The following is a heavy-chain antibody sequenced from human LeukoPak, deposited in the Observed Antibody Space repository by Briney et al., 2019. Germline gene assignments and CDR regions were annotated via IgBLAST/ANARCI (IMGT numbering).Heavy chain of an antibody. Sequence: GESLKISCKGSGYKFTSYWIGWVRQMPGKGLEWMGIMYPGSSETTYSPSFQGQVTISADKSISTAYLQWSSLKASDTAMYYCARQSDGVPDTAMSPGDYYYYYGMDVWGQGTTVTVSS. CDR2: MYPGSSET. CDR1: GYKFTSYW. J-gene: IGHJ6*02. D-gene: IGHD5-18*01. CDR3: ARQSDGVPDTAMSPGDYYYYYGMDV. V-gene: IGHV5-51*01.